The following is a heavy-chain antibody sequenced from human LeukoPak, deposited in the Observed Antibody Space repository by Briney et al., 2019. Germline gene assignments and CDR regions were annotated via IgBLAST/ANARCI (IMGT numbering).Heavy chain of an antibody. D-gene: IGHD2-15*01. CDR1: GGTFSSYA. Sequence: SVKVSCKPSGGTFSSYAISWVRQAPGQGLEWMGGIIPIFGTANYAQKFQGRVTIATDESTSTAYMELSSLRSEDTAVYYCASIIGYCSGGSCRTDYWGQGTLVTVSS. CDR3: ASIIGYCSGGSCRTDY. J-gene: IGHJ4*02. CDR2: IIPIFGTA. V-gene: IGHV1-69*05.